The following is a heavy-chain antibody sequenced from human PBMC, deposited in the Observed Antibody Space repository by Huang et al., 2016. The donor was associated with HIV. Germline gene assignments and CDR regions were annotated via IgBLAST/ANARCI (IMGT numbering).Heavy chain of an antibody. J-gene: IGHJ4*02. D-gene: IGHD2-21*02. CDR1: GYIRTDLA. CDR2: SDPEDGET. V-gene: IGHV1-24*01. CDR3: ATHSGGDSYAPYY. Sequence: QVQLVQSGAEVRKPGASVKVSCKVSGYIRTDLAMHWVRQSPGKGHEWMGGSDPEDGETMYTEKLQGRVTMTEDTSTDTAYLELSGLTSDDTAVYYCATHSGGDSYAPYYLGQGTLVTVSS.